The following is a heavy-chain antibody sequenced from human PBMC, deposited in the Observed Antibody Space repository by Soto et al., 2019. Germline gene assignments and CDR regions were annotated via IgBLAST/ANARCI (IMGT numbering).Heavy chain of an antibody. D-gene: IGHD3-22*01. V-gene: IGHV3-21*01. CDR1: GFTFSSCS. CDR3: ARDDSTFGYYGMDV. CDR2: ISSSSSYI. J-gene: IGHJ6*02. Sequence: GGSLRLSCAASGFTFSSCSMNWVRQAPGKGLEWVSSISSSSSYIYYADSVKGRFTISRGNAKNSLYLQMNSLRAEDTAVYYCARDDSTFGYYGMDVWGQGTTVTVSS.